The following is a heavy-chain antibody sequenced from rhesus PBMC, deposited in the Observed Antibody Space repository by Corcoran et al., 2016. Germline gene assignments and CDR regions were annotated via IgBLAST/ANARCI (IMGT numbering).Heavy chain of an antibody. J-gene: IGHJ4*01. CDR2: ISSNGGXT. V-gene: IGHV3-178*01. CDR3: AIEGXTGSGCYDY. CDR1: GFTFSDXS. Sequence: EVQLVESGGGLXKPGGSLRLXCAASGFTFSDXSMDWVRQSPGQWLEWVSRISSNGGXTWYADSVKGSXXXXXXNAKNAVFLQVNSLRAEVTAVYYCAIEGXTGSGCYDYWGXXXLVTVSS. D-gene: IGHD2-21*01.